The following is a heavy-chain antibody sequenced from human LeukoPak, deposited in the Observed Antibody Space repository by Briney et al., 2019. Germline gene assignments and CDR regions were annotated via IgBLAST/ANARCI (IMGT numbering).Heavy chain of an antibody. CDR3: ATLRTTPYYFDY. J-gene: IGHJ4*02. Sequence: GGSLRLSCAASGFTFSSYNMNWVRQAPGKVLEWVSSISSSTNYIYYADSLKGRFTISRDNAKNSLYLQMNSLTAEDTAVYYCATLRTTPYYFDYWGQGTLVTVSS. CDR2: ISSSTNYI. V-gene: IGHV3-21*01. D-gene: IGHD4/OR15-4a*01. CDR1: GFTFSSYN.